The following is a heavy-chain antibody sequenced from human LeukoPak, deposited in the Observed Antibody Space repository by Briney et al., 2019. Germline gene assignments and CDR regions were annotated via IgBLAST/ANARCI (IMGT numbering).Heavy chain of an antibody. Sequence: GGSLRLSCVASGSTFSSYKMNWVRQAPGGGLEWVASITSSSTYIYYADSVKGRFIISRDDARNSLYLQMNSLRAEDTAVYYCARDNNAWSNWFDPWGQGALVTVSS. V-gene: IGHV3-21*01. D-gene: IGHD1/OR15-1a*01. CDR2: ITSSSTYI. J-gene: IGHJ5*02. CDR1: GSTFSSYK. CDR3: ARDNNAWSNWFDP.